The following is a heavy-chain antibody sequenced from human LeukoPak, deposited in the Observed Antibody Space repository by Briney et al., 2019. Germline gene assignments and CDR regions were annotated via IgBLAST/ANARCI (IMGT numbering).Heavy chain of an antibody. D-gene: IGHD5-24*01. CDR3: ARVRVRRDGYNVLDWYFDL. J-gene: IGHJ2*01. V-gene: IGHV4-4*07. CDR1: GGSITDSF. CDR2: IYSSGIT. Sequence: SETLSLTCTVSGGSITDSFWTWIRQPAGKGLEWIGRIYSSGITNCSPSLKSRVTMSVDTSKNQFSLNLTSVTAADTAVYYCARVRVRRDGYNVLDWYFDLWGRGTLVTVSS.